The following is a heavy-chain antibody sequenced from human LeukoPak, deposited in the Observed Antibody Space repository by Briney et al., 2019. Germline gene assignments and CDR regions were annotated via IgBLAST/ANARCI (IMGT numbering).Heavy chain of an antibody. CDR2: IIPIFGTA. Sequence: SVKVSCKASGYTFTGYYMHWVRQAPGQGLEWMGGIIPIFGTANYAQKFQGRVTITADESTSTAYMELSSLRSEDTAVYYCARDLRTTVTRVQDNWFDPWGQGTLVTVSS. CDR1: GYTFTGYY. CDR3: ARDLRTTVTRVQDNWFDP. J-gene: IGHJ5*02. V-gene: IGHV1-69*13. D-gene: IGHD4-17*01.